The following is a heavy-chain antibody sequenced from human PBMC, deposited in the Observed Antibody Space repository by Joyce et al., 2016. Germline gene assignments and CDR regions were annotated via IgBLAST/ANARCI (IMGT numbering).Heavy chain of an antibody. Sequence: QVQLVQSGTEVKKPGASVKVSCKASGYTFSTFGITWVRQAPGQGLEWMGWMSANNGNTDFAPKFRGRLTMTTDTSTSTAYMELRSLRSDDTAVYYCARPGVAVAGTLGWFDPWGQGTLVTVSS. CDR2: MSANNGNT. V-gene: IGHV1-18*04. D-gene: IGHD6-19*01. CDR1: GYTFSTFG. J-gene: IGHJ5*02. CDR3: ARPGVAVAGTLGWFDP.